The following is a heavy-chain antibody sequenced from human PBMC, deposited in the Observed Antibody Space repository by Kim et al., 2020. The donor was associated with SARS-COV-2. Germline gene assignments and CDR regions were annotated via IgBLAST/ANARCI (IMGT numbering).Heavy chain of an antibody. V-gene: IGHV3-53*04. CDR3: ARVAAADNSFFDY. CDR1: GFTVSSNY. D-gene: IGHD6-13*01. Sequence: GGSLRLSCAASGFTVSSNYMSWVRQAPGKGLEWVSVIYSGGSTYYADSVKGRFTISRHNSKNTLYLQMNSLRAEDTAVYYCARVAAADNSFFDYWGQGTLVTVSS. CDR2: IYSGGST. J-gene: IGHJ4*02.